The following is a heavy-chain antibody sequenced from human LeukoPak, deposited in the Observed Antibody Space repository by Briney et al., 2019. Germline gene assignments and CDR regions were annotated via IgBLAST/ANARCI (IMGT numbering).Heavy chain of an antibody. V-gene: IGHV4-59*08. D-gene: IGHD3-22*01. J-gene: IGHJ3*02. Sequence: SETLSLTCTVSRGSISNYYWGWIRQPPGKGLEWIGFFSYSGSTNYNPSLKSRVTISVDTSKNQFSLKLSSVTAADTAVYYCARPTFYVGSGHDAFDIWGQGTMVTVSS. CDR1: RGSISNYY. CDR2: FSYSGST. CDR3: ARPTFYVGSGHDAFDI.